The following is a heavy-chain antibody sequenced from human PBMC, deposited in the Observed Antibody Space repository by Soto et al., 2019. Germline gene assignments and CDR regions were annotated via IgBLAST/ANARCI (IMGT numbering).Heavy chain of an antibody. Sequence: GGSLRLSCAASGFTFSSYWMHWVRQVSGKGLVWVSRINSDGSSTSYADSVKGRFTISRDNAKNTLYLQMNSLRAEDTAVYYCARPRYDSSGTPFDYWGQGTLVTVSS. CDR2: INSDGSST. CDR3: ARPRYDSSGTPFDY. J-gene: IGHJ4*02. D-gene: IGHD3-22*01. CDR1: GFTFSSYW. V-gene: IGHV3-74*01.